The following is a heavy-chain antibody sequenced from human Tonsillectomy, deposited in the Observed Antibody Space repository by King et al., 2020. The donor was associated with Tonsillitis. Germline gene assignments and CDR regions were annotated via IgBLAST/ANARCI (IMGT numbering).Heavy chain of an antibody. Sequence: VQLVESGAEVKKPGASVKVSCKASGYTFTGYYMHWVRQAPGQGLEWMGWINPNSGGTNYAQKFQGRVTITRDTSISTAYMELSRLRSDDTAVYYCAREPYSSSWDDAFDIWGQGTMVTVSS. CDR3: AREPYSSSWDDAFDI. V-gene: IGHV1-2*02. CDR1: GYTFTGYY. D-gene: IGHD6-13*01. J-gene: IGHJ3*02. CDR2: INPNSGGT.